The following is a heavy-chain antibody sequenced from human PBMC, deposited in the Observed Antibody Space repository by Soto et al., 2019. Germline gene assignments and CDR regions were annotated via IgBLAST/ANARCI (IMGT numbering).Heavy chain of an antibody. J-gene: IGHJ4*02. V-gene: IGHV3-53*02. Sequence: QLVETGGGLIQPGTSLTLSCAASGFSVSRNYMTWVRQARGKGLEWVSFVYSGGATFYADSVKGRFILSRDDSQNTMYLQMNNLRAEDTAVYYCARVPGRLWGRGPLVTVAS. CDR1: GFSVSRNY. CDR3: ARVPGRL. CDR2: VYSGGAT. D-gene: IGHD3-10*01.